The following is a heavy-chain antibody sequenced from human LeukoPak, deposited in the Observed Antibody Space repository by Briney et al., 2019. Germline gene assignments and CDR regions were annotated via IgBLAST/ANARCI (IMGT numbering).Heavy chain of an antibody. D-gene: IGHD6-6*01. CDR3: TRDLVSRSNY. CDR2: ISSSGYYI. V-gene: IGHV3-21*01. Sequence: GGSLRLSCAASGFTFSRYTMNWVRQSPGKVLEWVLSISSSGYYIYYADSVKGRFTISRDNDKNSLYLQMNSLRAEDTAVYYCTRDLVSRSNYWGQGTPVTVSS. J-gene: IGHJ4*02. CDR1: GFTFSRYT.